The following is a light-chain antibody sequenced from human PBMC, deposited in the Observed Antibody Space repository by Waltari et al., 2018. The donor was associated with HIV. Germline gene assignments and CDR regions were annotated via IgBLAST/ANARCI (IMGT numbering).Light chain of an antibody. Sequence: QSALTQPPSASGSPGQSVTISCTGTSSDVGGYNYVSWYQRHPGKAPKFIIYEVSKRPSGVPDRFSGSKSGNTASLTVSGLQAEDEADYYCSSYAGSNWVFGGGTKLTVL. CDR2: EVS. J-gene: IGLJ3*02. CDR3: SSYAGSNWV. V-gene: IGLV2-8*01. CDR1: SSDVGGYNY.